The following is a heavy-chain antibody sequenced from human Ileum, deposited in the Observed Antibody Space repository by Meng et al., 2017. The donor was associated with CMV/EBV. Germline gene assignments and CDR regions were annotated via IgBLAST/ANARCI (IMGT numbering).Heavy chain of an antibody. CDR3: ARGRLRYCSSTSCYTAPAEYFQH. J-gene: IGHJ1*01. CDR2: IYYSGST. Sequence: DYYWSWIRQPPGKGLEWIGYIYYSGSTYYNPSLKSRVTISVDTSKNQFSLKLSSVTAADTAVYYCARGRLRYCSSTSCYTAPAEYFQHWGQGTLVTVSS. CDR1: DYY. V-gene: IGHV4-30-4*08. D-gene: IGHD2-2*02.